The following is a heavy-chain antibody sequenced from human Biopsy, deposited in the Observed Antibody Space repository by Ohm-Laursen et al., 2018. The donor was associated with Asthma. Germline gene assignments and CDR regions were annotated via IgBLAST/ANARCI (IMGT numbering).Heavy chain of an antibody. Sequence: GSSVKVSCKAPGYTFTSYAISWVRQAPGQGLEWMGGIIPIFGTANYAQKFQGRVTITADESTSTAYMELSSLRSEDTAVYYCARDPHNSYLASLRTKFNYYYYGMYVWGQGTTVTVSS. D-gene: IGHD1-7*01. CDR3: ARDPHNSYLASLRTKFNYYYYGMYV. CDR1: GYTFTSYA. CDR2: IIPIFGTA. J-gene: IGHJ6*02. V-gene: IGHV1-69*01.